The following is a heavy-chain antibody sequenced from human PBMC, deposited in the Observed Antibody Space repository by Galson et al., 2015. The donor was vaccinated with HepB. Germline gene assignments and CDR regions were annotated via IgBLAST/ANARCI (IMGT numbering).Heavy chain of an antibody. Sequence: SLRLSCAASGFTFSSYAMHWVRQAPGKGLEWVAVISYDGSNKYYADSVKGRFTISRDNSKNTLYLQMNSLRAEDTAVYYCARDGNLGGDFDYWGQGTLVTVSS. J-gene: IGHJ4*02. D-gene: IGHD3-16*01. V-gene: IGHV3-30*04. CDR1: GFTFSSYA. CDR3: ARDGNLGGDFDY. CDR2: ISYDGSNK.